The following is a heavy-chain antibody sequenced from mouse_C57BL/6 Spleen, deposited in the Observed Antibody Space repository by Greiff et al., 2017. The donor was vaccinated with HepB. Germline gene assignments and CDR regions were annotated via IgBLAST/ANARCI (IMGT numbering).Heavy chain of an antibody. CDR3: ARKRSGYDYFDY. V-gene: IGHV1-69*01. CDR2: IDPSDSYT. Sequence: QVQLQQPGAELVMPGASVKLSCKASGYTFTSYWMHWVKQRPGQGLEWIGEIDPSDSYTNYNQKFKGKATLTVDTSSSTAYMQLSSLTSEDSAVYYCARKRSGYDYFDYWGQGTTLTVSS. J-gene: IGHJ2*01. D-gene: IGHD3-2*02. CDR1: GYTFTSYW.